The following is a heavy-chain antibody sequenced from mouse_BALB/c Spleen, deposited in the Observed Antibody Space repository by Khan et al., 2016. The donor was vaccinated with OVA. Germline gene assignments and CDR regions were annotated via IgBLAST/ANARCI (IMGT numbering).Heavy chain of an antibody. CDR3: ARGSSWYFDV. J-gene: IGHJ1*01. CDR1: GYTFTDYN. CDR2: IYPYNGGT. Sequence: EVQLQQSGPEVVKPGASVKISCKASGYTFTDYNMHWVKQSHGKSLEWIGYIYPYNGGTVYSQRFGNKATLTVDTSSSTAYMELRSLTSEDSAGYYCARGSSWYFDVWGAGTTVTVSS. V-gene: IGHV1S29*02. D-gene: IGHD1-1*01.